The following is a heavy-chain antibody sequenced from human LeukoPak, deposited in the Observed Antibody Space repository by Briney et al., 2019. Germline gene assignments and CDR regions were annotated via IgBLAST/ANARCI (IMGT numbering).Heavy chain of an antibody. V-gene: IGHV3-11*04. CDR3: ARDIVVVTSWYFDY. D-gene: IGHD2-21*02. CDR1: GFTFSDYY. J-gene: IGHJ4*02. Sequence: GGSLRLSCAASGFTFSDYYMSWIRQAPGKGLEWVSYISSSGSTIYYADSVKGRFAISRDNAKNSLYLQMNSLRAEDTAVYYCARDIVVVTSWYFDYWGQGTLVTVSS. CDR2: ISSSGSTI.